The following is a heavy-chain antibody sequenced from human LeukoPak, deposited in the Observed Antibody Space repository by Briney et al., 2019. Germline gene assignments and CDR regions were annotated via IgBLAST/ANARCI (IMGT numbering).Heavy chain of an antibody. D-gene: IGHD2-15*01. Sequence: ASVKVSCKASGYTFTGYYTHWVRQAPGQGLEWMGWINPNGGGTNYAHKFQGRVTMTRDTSISTAYMELSSLRSDDTAVYYCARVRYCSGGSCPYYFDLWGQGTLVTVSS. V-gene: IGHV1-2*02. J-gene: IGHJ4*02. CDR3: ARVRYCSGGSCPYYFDL. CDR2: INPNGGGT. CDR1: GYTFTGYY.